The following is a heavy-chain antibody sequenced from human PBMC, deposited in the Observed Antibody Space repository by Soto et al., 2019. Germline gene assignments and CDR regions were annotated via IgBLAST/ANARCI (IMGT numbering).Heavy chain of an antibody. CDR1: GYTFTSYG. V-gene: IGHV1-18*01. CDR2: ISAYNGNT. D-gene: IGHD3-10*01. CDR3: ARDRHYYGSGSYYNWFDP. Sequence: QVPLVQSGAEVKKPGASVKVSCKASGYTFTSYGISWVRQAPGQGLEWMGWISAYNGNTNHAQKLQGRVTMTTDTSTSTAYMELRSLRSDDTAVYYCARDRHYYGSGSYYNWFDPWGQGTLVTVSS. J-gene: IGHJ5*02.